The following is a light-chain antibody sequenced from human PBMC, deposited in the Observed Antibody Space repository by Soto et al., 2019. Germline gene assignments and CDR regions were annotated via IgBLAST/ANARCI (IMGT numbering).Light chain of an antibody. CDR3: QQHHALWT. J-gene: IGKJ1*01. V-gene: IGKV1-5*03. Sequence: DIQMTQSPSTLSASIGDRVTITCRASESISGWLAWYQQKPGKAPKLLIYKVSSLESGVPSRFSGSGSETEFTLTSSSRQPDDFATYYCQQHHALWTFGQGTRVEIK. CDR1: ESISGW. CDR2: KVS.